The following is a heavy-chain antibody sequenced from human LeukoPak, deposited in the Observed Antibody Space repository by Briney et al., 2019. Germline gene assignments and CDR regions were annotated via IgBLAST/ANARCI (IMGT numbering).Heavy chain of an antibody. CDR2: ISSSSSTI. J-gene: IGHJ4*02. Sequence: QTGGSLRLSCAASGFTFSSYSMNWVRQAPGKGLEWVSYISSSSSTIYYADSVKGRFTISRDNAKNSLYLQMNSLRAEDTAVYYCAREAMIVVVISGVFDYWGQGTLVTVSS. D-gene: IGHD3-22*01. CDR1: GFTFSSYS. V-gene: IGHV3-48*04. CDR3: AREAMIVVVISGVFDY.